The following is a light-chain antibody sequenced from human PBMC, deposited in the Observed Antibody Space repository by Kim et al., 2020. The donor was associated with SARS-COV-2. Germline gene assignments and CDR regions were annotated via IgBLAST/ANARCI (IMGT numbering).Light chain of an antibody. CDR3: QQYTTSPPAYT. CDR1: QSISSEF. J-gene: IGKJ2*01. CDR2: GAS. V-gene: IGKV3-20*01. Sequence: PGERATLSCRASQSISSEFLAWYQQISGQPPRLLIFGASNRAAGIPDRFSGGGYGTDFTLTITRLEPADSGVYYCQQYTTSPPAYTFGQGTKLEIK.